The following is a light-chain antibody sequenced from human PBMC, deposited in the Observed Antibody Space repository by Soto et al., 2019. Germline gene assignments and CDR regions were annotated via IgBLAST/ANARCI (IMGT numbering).Light chain of an antibody. CDR2: EVS. V-gene: IGLV2-14*01. CDR1: SSDIGGYNY. CDR3: SSYTSSNTLV. Sequence: QSALTQHASVSGSPGQSITISCSGTSSDIGGYNYVSWYQQHPGKAPKLMIYEVSSRPSEISNRFSGSKSGNTASLTISGLQAEDEADYYCSSYTSSNTLVFGGGTKVTVL. J-gene: IGLJ3*02.